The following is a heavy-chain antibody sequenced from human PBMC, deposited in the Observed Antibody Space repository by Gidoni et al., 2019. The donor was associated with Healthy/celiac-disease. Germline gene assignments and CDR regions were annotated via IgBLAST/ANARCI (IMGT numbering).Heavy chain of an antibody. Sequence: WVRQAPGKGLEWVANIKQDGSEKYYVDSVKGRFTISRDNAKNSLYLQMNSLRAEDTAVYYCARAGIAAAGTVSGYWGQGTLVTVSS. J-gene: IGHJ4*02. CDR2: IKQDGSEK. V-gene: IGHV3-7*03. D-gene: IGHD6-13*01. CDR3: ARAGIAAAGTVSGY.